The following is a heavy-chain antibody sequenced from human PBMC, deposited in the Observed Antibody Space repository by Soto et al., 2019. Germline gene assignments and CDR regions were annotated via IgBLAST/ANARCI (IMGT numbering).Heavy chain of an antibody. CDR2: INAGNGNT. D-gene: IGHD2-15*01. V-gene: IGHV1-3*01. J-gene: IGHJ5*02. Sequence: ASVKVSCKASGYTFTSYAMHWVRQAPGQRLEWMGWINAGNGNTKYSQKFQGRVTITRDTSASTAYMELSSLRSEDTAVYYCAEERRGYCSGGSCYDRWFDPWGQGTLVTVSS. CDR3: AEERRGYCSGGSCYDRWFDP. CDR1: GYTFTSYA.